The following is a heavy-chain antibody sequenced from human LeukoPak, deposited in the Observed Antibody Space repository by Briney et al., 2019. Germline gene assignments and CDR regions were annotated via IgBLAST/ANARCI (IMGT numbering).Heavy chain of an antibody. CDR1: GFTFSNYG. Sequence: GGSLRLSCAASGFTFSNYGMHWGRQAPGKGLEWVAAIWYDGTNKFYADSVKGRFTISRDNAKNSLYLQMNSLRAEDTAVYYCARGGIAAAGNNWFDPWGQGTLVTVSS. CDR3: ARGGIAAAGNNWFDP. CDR2: IWYDGTNK. V-gene: IGHV3-33*01. D-gene: IGHD6-13*01. J-gene: IGHJ5*02.